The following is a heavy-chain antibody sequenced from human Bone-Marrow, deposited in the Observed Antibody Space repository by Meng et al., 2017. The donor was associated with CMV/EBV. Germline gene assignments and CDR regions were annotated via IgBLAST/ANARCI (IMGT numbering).Heavy chain of an antibody. D-gene: IGHD6-6*01. CDR2: IKQDGSEK. Sequence: GESLKISCAASGFTFSSYWMSWVRQAPGKGLEWVANIKQDGSEKYYVDSVKGRFTISRDNAENSLYLQMNSLRAEDTAVYYCAGTIAARRGWFDPWGQGTLVTVSS. J-gene: IGHJ5*02. CDR3: AGTIAARRGWFDP. V-gene: IGHV3-7*01. CDR1: GFTFSSYW.